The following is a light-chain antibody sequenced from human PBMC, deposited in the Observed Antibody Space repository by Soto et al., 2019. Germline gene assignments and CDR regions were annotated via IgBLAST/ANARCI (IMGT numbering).Light chain of an antibody. V-gene: IGKV1-9*01. CDR2: AAS. CDR1: QGISSY. CDR3: QHYNNWPLT. Sequence: IQLTQSPSSLSASVGDRVTITCRASQGISSYLAWYQQKPGKAPKLLIYAASTLQSGVPSRFSGSGSGTDFTLTISSLQPEDFATYYCQHYNNWPLTFGGGTKVDIK. J-gene: IGKJ4*01.